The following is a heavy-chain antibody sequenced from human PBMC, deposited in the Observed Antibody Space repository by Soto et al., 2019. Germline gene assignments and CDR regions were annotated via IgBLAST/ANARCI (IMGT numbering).Heavy chain of an antibody. CDR2: ISSGGTYI. D-gene: IGHD1-26*01. CDR3: TRDQGGSYDSWFDP. CDR1: FTFSMYS. Sequence: GGSLRLSCNFTFSMYSMNWVRQAPGKGLEWVASISSGGTYIKYADSVKGRFTISRDNAKNSVSLQMNSLRVDDTAVYFCTRDQGGSYDSWFDPWGQGTLVTVSS. J-gene: IGHJ5*02. V-gene: IGHV3-21*01.